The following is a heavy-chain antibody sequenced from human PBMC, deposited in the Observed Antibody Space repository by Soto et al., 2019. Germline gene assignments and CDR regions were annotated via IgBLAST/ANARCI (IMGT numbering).Heavy chain of an antibody. Sequence: PGGSLRLSCAASGFTFSSYAMSWVRQAPGKGLEWVSAISGSGGSTYYADSVKGRFTISRDNSKNTLYLQMNSLRAEDTAVYYCAKDQRIGPRPVVVPAADFDYWGQGTLVTVSS. V-gene: IGHV3-23*01. CDR1: GFTFSSYA. D-gene: IGHD2-2*01. CDR3: AKDQRIGPRPVVVPAADFDY. CDR2: ISGSGGST. J-gene: IGHJ4*02.